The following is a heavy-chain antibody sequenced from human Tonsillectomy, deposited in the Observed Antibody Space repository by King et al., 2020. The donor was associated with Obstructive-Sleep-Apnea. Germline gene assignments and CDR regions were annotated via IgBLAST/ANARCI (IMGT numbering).Heavy chain of an antibody. CDR2: IGVIGENI. J-gene: IGHJ3*02. Sequence: VQLVESGGGLVQPGGSLRLSGAASGFTFSNYAMNWVRQAPGKGLEYVSAIGVIGENIYYANSVKGRFTISRDNSKNTLYLQMGSLRTEDMAVYYCARVGAVVAFDIWGQGTMVTVSS. CDR1: GFTFSNYA. CDR3: ARVGAVVAFDI. V-gene: IGHV3-64*01. D-gene: IGHD3-16*01.